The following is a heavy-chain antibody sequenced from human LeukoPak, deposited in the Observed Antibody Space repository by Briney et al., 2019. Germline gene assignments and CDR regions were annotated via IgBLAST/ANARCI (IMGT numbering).Heavy chain of an antibody. J-gene: IGHJ3*02. CDR3: ARDLYYYDSSGYHDVFDI. CDR2: IYTSDGSA. Sequence: ASVKVSFKASGYTFTSYYMHWVRQAPGQGPEWMGIIYTSDGSARYAQKFQGRVTMTRDTSTGTVYMELSSLRSEDTAVYYCARDLYYYDSSGYHDVFDIWGQGTMVTVSS. D-gene: IGHD3-22*01. V-gene: IGHV1-46*01. CDR1: GYTFTSYY.